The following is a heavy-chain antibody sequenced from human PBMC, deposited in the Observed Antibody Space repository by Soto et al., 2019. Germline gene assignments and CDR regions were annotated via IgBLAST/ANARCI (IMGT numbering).Heavy chain of an antibody. J-gene: IGHJ5*02. V-gene: IGHV3-48*02. CDR2: ISNTGNTI. CDR3: VRARGADCSGGTCYWFDL. CDR1: GFTFSSYN. Sequence: EVQLVESGGGLVQPGGSLRLSCAASGFTFSSYNMKWVRQAPGKGLEWVSYISNTGNTIYYADSVKGRFTISRDNAKNSLYLQMNALRDEDTALYYCVRARGADCSGGTCYWFDLWGQGTLVTVSS. D-gene: IGHD2-15*01.